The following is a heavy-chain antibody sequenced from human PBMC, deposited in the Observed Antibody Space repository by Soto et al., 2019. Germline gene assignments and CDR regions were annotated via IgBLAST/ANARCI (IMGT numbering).Heavy chain of an antibody. V-gene: IGHV4-59*01. CDR2: IYYSGST. J-gene: IGHJ4*02. CDR1: GGSISSYY. Sequence: QVQLQESGPGLVKPSETLSLTCTVSGGSISSYYWSWIRQPPGKGLEWIGYIYYSGSTNYNPSLKSRVTISVDTSKNQFSLKLSSVTAADTAVYYCARLWVGGPYLGWYFDYWGQGTLVTVSS. D-gene: IGHD2-21*01. CDR3: ARLWVGGPYLGWYFDY.